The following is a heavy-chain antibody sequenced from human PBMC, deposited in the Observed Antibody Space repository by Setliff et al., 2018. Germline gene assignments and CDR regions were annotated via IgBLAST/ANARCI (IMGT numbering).Heavy chain of an antibody. J-gene: IGHJ6*03. CDR2: IIPIFGTT. Sequence: SVKVSCKASGGTFKNYGISWVRQAPGQGLEWTGGIIPIFGTTNYAQKFQGRATIITDESTSTAYMELSSLRSEDTAVYYCAREGVDSRSSTDYRYYMDVWGKGTTVTVSS. CDR1: GGTFKNYG. D-gene: IGHD6-6*01. CDR3: AREGVDSRSSTDYRYYMDV. V-gene: IGHV1-69*05.